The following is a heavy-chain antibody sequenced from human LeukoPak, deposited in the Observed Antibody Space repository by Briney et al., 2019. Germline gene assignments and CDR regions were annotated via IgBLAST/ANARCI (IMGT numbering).Heavy chain of an antibody. Sequence: PSETLSLTCTVSDGPISSGGYYWSWICQHPGRGLEWIGYMYYTGSPYYNPSLKSRVSISVDTSKTQFSLKLSSVTAADTAVYYCARVGCSGGSCFFIDYWGQGTLVTVSS. CDR2: MYYTGSP. CDR1: DGPISSGGYY. J-gene: IGHJ4*02. CDR3: ARVGCSGGSCFFIDY. V-gene: IGHV4-31*03. D-gene: IGHD2-15*01.